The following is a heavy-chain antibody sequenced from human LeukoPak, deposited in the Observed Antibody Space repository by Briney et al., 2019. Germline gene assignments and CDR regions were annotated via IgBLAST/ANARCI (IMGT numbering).Heavy chain of an antibody. V-gene: IGHV3-23*01. CDR1: GFTFSSYA. J-gene: IGHJ6*02. Sequence: GGSLRLSCAASGFTFSSYAMSWVRQAPGKGLEWVSAISGSGGSTYYADSVKGRFTISRDNSKNTLYLQMNSLRAEDTAVYYCAKGRAYCGGDCYDGTHVWGQGTTVTVSS. CDR2: ISGSGGST. D-gene: IGHD2-21*02. CDR3: AKGRAYCGGDCYDGTHV.